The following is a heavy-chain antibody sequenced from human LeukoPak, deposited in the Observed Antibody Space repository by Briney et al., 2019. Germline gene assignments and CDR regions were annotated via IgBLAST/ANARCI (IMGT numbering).Heavy chain of an antibody. D-gene: IGHD2-21*02. J-gene: IGHJ4*02. CDR3: VRDRDATPDDVRDY. CDR2: ISPFNGKT. V-gene: IGHV1-18*01. Sequence: ASVKVSCEASGYTFITSGITWVRQAPGHGLKWMGWISPFNGKTRFAEEFQDRLTMTTDTPTRTAYMVLRSLRSDDTAVYYCVRDRDATPDDVRDYWGQGTLVTVSS. CDR1: GYTFITSG.